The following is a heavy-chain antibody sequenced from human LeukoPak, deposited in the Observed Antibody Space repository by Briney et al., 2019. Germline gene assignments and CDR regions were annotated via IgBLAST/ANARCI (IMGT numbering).Heavy chain of an antibody. CDR3: ARDAHYDILTGYNRHWYFDL. CDR2: INPNSGGT. Sequence: ASVKVSCKASGYTFTGYYMHWVRQAPGQGLEWMGWINPNSGGTNYAQKFQGRVTMTRDTSISTAYMELSRLRSDDTAVYYCARDAHYDILTGYNRHWYFDLWGRGTLVTVSS. D-gene: IGHD3-9*01. J-gene: IGHJ2*01. V-gene: IGHV1-2*02. CDR1: GYTFTGYY.